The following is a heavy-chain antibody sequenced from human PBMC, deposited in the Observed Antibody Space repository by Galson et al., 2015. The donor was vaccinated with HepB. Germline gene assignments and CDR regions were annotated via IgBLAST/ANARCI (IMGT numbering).Heavy chain of an antibody. CDR3: ARAGIVGATPPYMDY. CDR1: GYTFTSYA. V-gene: IGHV1-3*01. D-gene: IGHD1-26*01. Sequence: SVKVSCKASGYTFTSYAMHWVRQAPGQRLEWMGWINAGNGNTKYSQKFQGRVTITRDTSASTAYMELSSLRSEDTAVYYCARAGIVGATPPYMDYWGQGTLVTVSS. J-gene: IGHJ4*02. CDR2: INAGNGNT.